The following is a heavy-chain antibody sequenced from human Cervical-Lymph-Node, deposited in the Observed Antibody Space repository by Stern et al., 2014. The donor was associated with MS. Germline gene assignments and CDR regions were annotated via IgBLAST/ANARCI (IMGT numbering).Heavy chain of an antibody. D-gene: IGHD4-11*01. CDR1: GGSITNRDY. J-gene: IGHJ2*01. V-gene: IGHV4-39*02. CDR3: ARGVTAVTNYVPNWCFDL. Sequence: QVQLQESGPGLVKPSETLSLTCTVSGGSITNRDYWGWIRQSPGKGLEWVGSVYYSGITYYRPSLKSRATISIDTSRNHFFLRLNSVTATDTAVYFCARGVTAVTNYVPNWCFDLWGRGTLVTVSS. CDR2: VYYSGIT.